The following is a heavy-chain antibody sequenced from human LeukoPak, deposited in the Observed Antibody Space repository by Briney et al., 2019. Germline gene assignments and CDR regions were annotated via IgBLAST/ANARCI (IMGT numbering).Heavy chain of an antibody. D-gene: IGHD5-12*01. CDR2: IRSDGVEK. CDR3: AREFTGYGNTDY. Sequence: GGSLRLSCTAAGFSLSMYWISWVRQAPGKGLEWVANIRSDGVEKYYVDSVRGRFTISTDTAKNTLYLQMNSLRADDTAVYYCAREFTGYGNTDYWGQGTLVTVSS. V-gene: IGHV3-7*03. J-gene: IGHJ4*02. CDR1: GFSLSMYW.